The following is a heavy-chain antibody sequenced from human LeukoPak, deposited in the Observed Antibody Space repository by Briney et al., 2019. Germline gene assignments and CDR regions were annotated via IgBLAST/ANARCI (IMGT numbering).Heavy chain of an antibody. CDR3: ARGDWNYVSGGDSLDY. CDR1: GYTFAGDY. CDR2: INPNTGDT. V-gene: IGHV1-2*02. Sequence: ASVKVSCKTSGYTFAGDYMHWLRQAPGLGLEWMGWINPNTGDTNYAQKFQGRVTVTRDTSINTAYMELSRLRSDDTAVYYCARGDWNYVSGGDSLDYWGQGTLVTVSS. J-gene: IGHJ4*02. D-gene: IGHD1-7*01.